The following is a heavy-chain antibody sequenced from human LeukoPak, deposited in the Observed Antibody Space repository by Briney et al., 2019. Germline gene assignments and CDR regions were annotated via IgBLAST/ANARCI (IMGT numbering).Heavy chain of an antibody. Sequence: ASVKVSCKASGGTFSSYAISWVRQAPGQGLEWMGGIIPIFGTANYAQKFQGRVTITTDESTNTAYMELSSLRSEDTAVYYCARMYSSGWPLECLDVWGQGTMVTVSS. CDR2: IIPIFGTA. CDR3: ARMYSSGWPLECLDV. CDR1: GGTFSSYA. J-gene: IGHJ3*01. D-gene: IGHD6-19*01. V-gene: IGHV1-69*05.